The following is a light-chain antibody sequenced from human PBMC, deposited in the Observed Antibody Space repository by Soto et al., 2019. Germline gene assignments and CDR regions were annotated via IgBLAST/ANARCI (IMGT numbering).Light chain of an antibody. Sequence: EIVLTQSPATLSLSPGDRVTLSCRASQTVGRYLSWYQHSPGQGPRLLVYDASNRATGIPARFSGSGSETDFTLTISSLEPEDFAVYYYQQRPPWPITFGQGTRLEIK. V-gene: IGKV3-11*01. J-gene: IGKJ5*01. CDR1: QTVGRY. CDR3: QQRPPWPIT. CDR2: DAS.